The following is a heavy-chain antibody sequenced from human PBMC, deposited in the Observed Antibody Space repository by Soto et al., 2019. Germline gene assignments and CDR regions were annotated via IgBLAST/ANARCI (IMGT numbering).Heavy chain of an antibody. Sequence: QVQFVQSGAEVRKLGASVKVSCRASGYTFTNYAVHWVRQAPGQRLEWMGWISAGDGETKLSQKFQDRVTITRDTSASTAYMELSSLRSEDTAVYYCARVGGTTLTDYWGQGTLVTVSS. D-gene: IGHD4-17*01. CDR2: ISAGDGET. CDR3: ARVGGTTLTDY. V-gene: IGHV1-3*01. CDR1: GYTFTNYA. J-gene: IGHJ4*02.